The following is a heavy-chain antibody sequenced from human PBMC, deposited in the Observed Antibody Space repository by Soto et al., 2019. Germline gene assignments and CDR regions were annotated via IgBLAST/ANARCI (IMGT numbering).Heavy chain of an antibody. CDR3: AKDINSPYYYDSSGYSFDY. D-gene: IGHD3-22*01. CDR2: ISWNSGSI. V-gene: IGHV3-9*01. CDR1: GFTFDDYA. J-gene: IGHJ4*02. Sequence: GGSLRLSCAASGFTFDDYAMHWVRQAPGKGLEWVSGISWNSGSIGYADSVKGRFTISRDNAKNSLYLQMNSLRAEDTALYYCAKDINSPYYYDSSGYSFDYWGQGTLVTVSS.